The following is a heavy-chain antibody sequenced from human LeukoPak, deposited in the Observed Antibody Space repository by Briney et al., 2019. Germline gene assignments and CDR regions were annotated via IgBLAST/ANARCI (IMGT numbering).Heavy chain of an antibody. CDR2: IFFDGSNK. CDR3: ARATGSYSYGAWAFDI. CDR1: GFTFGTYT. V-gene: IGHV3-30-3*01. Sequence: GGSLRLSCAASGFTFGTYTVYWVRQAPGQGLEWVVVIFFDGSNKYYADSVRGRFTISRDNFKNTLYLEMNSLRVEDTALYYCARATGSYSYGAWAFDIWGQGTMVTVSS. J-gene: IGHJ3*02. D-gene: IGHD5-18*01.